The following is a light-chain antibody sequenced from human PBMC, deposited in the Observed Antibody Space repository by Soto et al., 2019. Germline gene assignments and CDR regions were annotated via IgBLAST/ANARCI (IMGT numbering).Light chain of an antibody. CDR3: QQYGGSPPYT. CDR2: GSF. Sequence: DIVLTHSPGTLSLSPGERASLSCRASQSVRNNYLAWYQQKPGQPPRLLIFGSFNRATGIPDRFSGSGSGTDFTLTISRLEPEDFAVYFCQQYGGSPPYTFGQGTKVDIK. J-gene: IGKJ2*01. V-gene: IGKV3-20*01. CDR1: QSVRNNY.